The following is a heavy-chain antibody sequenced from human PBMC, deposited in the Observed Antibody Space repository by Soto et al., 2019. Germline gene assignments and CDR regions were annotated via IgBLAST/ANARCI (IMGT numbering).Heavy chain of an antibody. CDR3: AKDSTVTTSLYSYYYGLDV. CDR2: ISGRGGST. Sequence: LRLSCTASGFTFSNYAMSWVRQAPDKGVEWVSAISGRGGSTYYADSVKGRFTISRDNSKNMLFLQMNSLRAEDTALYYCAKDSTVTTSLYSYYYGLDVWGQGTTVTVSS. CDR1: GFTFSNYA. D-gene: IGHD4-17*01. V-gene: IGHV3-23*01. J-gene: IGHJ6*02.